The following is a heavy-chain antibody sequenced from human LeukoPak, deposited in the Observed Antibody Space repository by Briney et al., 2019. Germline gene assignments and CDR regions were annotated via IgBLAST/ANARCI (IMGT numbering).Heavy chain of an antibody. D-gene: IGHD6-19*01. J-gene: IGHJ4*02. CDR2: ISSSSSCI. CDR3: ARFASSGWYGGGFDY. Sequence: GGSLRLSCAASGFTFSSYSMNWVRQAPGKGLEWVSSISSSSSCIYYADSVKGRFTISRDNAKNSLYLQMNSLRAEDTAVYYCARFASSGWYGGGFDYWGQGTLVTVSS. V-gene: IGHV3-21*01. CDR1: GFTFSSYS.